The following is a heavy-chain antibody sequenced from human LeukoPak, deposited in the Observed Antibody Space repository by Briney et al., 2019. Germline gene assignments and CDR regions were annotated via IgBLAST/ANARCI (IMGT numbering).Heavy chain of an antibody. J-gene: IGHJ4*02. CDR1: GFTFSNYA. Sequence: GGSLRLSCAASGFTFSNYAIHWVRQAPGKGLEWVAVISFDGTYKYYADSVKGRFTLSRDNSENTVSLQMNSLRAEDAAVYYCAIPVWGVITRTPFDYWGQGTLVSVSS. CDR3: AIPVWGVITRTPFDY. D-gene: IGHD3-10*02. V-gene: IGHV3-30*03. CDR2: ISFDGTYK.